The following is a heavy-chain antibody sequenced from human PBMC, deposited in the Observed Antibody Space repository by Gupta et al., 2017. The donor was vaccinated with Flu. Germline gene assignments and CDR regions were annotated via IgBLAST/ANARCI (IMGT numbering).Heavy chain of an antibody. J-gene: IGHJ4*02. Sequence: TLNEVSMHWVRQAPGKGLEWMGGFDPEDGKTIYEQKLQGRVTMTEDTSTDTAYMELRSLRSEDTAVYYCATGITIFGVINNWGQGTLVTVSS. CDR3: ATGITIFGVINN. V-gene: IGHV1-24*01. CDR1: TLNEVS. CDR2: FDPEDGKT. D-gene: IGHD3-3*01.